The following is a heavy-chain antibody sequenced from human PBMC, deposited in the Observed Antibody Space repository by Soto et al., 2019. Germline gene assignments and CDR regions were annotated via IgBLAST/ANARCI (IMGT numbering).Heavy chain of an antibody. D-gene: IGHD1-26*01. CDR1: GFTLSTYS. V-gene: IGHV3-48*02. CDR2: ISSSSTTR. CDR3: ARDRIVGVDAY. J-gene: IGHJ4*02. Sequence: EVQLVESGGGLVQPGGSLRLSCAASGFTLSTYSMNWVRQAPGKGLEWVSYISSSSTTRYYADSVKGRFTISRDNAKNSLNLQMNSLRDEDTAVYYCARDRIVGVDAYWGQGTLVTVSS.